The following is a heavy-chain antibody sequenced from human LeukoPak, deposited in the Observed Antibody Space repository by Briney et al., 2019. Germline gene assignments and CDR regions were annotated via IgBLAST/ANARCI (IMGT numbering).Heavy chain of an antibody. Sequence: SEALSLTCAVYGGSFSGYYWSWIRQPPGKGLEWIGEINHSGSTNYNPSLKSRVTISVDTSKNQFSLKLSSVTAADTAVYYCARPRRGSSRTPYYYYMDVWGKGTTVTISS. CDR1: GGSFSGYY. CDR3: ARPRRGSSRTPYYYYMDV. J-gene: IGHJ6*03. CDR2: INHSGST. V-gene: IGHV4-34*01. D-gene: IGHD1-26*01.